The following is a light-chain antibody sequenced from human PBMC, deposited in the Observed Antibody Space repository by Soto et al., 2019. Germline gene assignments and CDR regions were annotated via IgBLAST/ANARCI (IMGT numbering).Light chain of an antibody. V-gene: IGKV1-39*01. CDR3: HQSYRTRWT. CDR1: QSISGY. Sequence: DIQMTQSPSSLSGSAGDRVTITCRASQSISGYLIWYQQKPGKAPKVLMYGTSILQTGVSSRFSGSGSGTDFTLTINSLQPEDFATYYFHQSYRTRWTFGQGTKVEIK. J-gene: IGKJ1*01. CDR2: GTS.